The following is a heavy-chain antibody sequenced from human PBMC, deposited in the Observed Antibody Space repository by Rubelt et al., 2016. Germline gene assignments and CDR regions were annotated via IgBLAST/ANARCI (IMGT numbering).Heavy chain of an antibody. D-gene: IGHD3-10*01. CDR3: ARDKEKGVSWDAFDI. V-gene: IGHV3-48*02. CDR1: GFTFSSYS. CDR2: ISSSSSTI. J-gene: IGHJ3*02. Sequence: EVQLVESGGGLVQPGGSLRLSCAASGFTFSSYSMNWVRQAPGKGLEWVSYISSSSSTIYYADSVKGRFTISRDNAKNSLYLQMNSLRDEDTAVYYCARDKEKGVSWDAFDIWGQGTMVTVSS.